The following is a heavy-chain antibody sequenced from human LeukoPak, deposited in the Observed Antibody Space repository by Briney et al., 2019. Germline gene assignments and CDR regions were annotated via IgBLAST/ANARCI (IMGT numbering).Heavy chain of an antibody. CDR1: GGSFSGYY. V-gene: IGHV4-34*01. CDR2: IYYSGST. J-gene: IGHJ5*02. Sequence: SETLSLTCAVYGGSFSGYYWSWIRQPPGKGLEWIGSIYYSGSTYYNPSLKSRVTISVDTSKNQFSLKLSSVTAADTAVYYCARLSLTKRNWFDPWGQGTLVTVSS. D-gene: IGHD3-9*01. CDR3: ARLSLTKRNWFDP.